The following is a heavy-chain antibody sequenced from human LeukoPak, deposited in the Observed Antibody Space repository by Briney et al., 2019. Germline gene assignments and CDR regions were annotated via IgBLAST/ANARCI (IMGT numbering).Heavy chain of an antibody. Sequence: GGSLRLSCSASGFTFSSYAMHWVRQAPGKGLEYVSAISSNGGSTYYADSVKGRFTISRDNSKNTLYLQISSLRAEDTAVYYCVKTTSGSYPPFDSWGQGTLVTVSS. CDR1: GFTFSSYA. CDR2: ISSNGGST. J-gene: IGHJ4*02. CDR3: VKTTSGSYPPFDS. D-gene: IGHD1-26*01. V-gene: IGHV3-64D*06.